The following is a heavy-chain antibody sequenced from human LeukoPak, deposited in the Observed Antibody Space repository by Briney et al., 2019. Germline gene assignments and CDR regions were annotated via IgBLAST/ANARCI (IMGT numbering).Heavy chain of an antibody. J-gene: IGHJ3*02. CDR2: VYYSGST. V-gene: IGHV4-59*01. D-gene: IGHD4-23*01. Sequence: SETLSLTCTVSGGSISYYYWSWIRQPPGKGLQWIGYVYYSGSTNHNPSLKSRVTISVDTSKNQFSLKLNSVTPADTAVYYCATLTGGDDAFDIWGQGTMVTVSS. CDR1: GGSISYYY. CDR3: ATLTGGDDAFDI.